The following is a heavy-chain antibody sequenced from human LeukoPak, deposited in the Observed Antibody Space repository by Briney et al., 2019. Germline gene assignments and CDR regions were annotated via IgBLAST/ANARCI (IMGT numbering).Heavy chain of an antibody. Sequence: SLRLSCAASEFTFDDYAMHWVRQAPGKGLEWVSGISWNSGSIGYADSVKGRFTISRDNAKNSLYLQMNSLRAEDTALYYCAKDTLNYYDSSGYPDYWGQGTLVTVSS. CDR3: AKDTLNYYDSSGYPDY. CDR2: ISWNSGSI. V-gene: IGHV3-9*01. J-gene: IGHJ4*02. CDR1: EFTFDDYA. D-gene: IGHD3-22*01.